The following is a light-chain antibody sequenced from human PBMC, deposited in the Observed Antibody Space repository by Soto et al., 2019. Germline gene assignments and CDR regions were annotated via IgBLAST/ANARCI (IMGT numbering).Light chain of an antibody. V-gene: IGLV2-14*01. Sequence: QSVLTRPASVSGSPGQSITISCTGTSSDVGGYNYVSWYQQHPGKAPKLMIYDVSNRPSGVSNRFSGSKSGNTASLTISGLQAEDEADYYCSSYTSSSTLHYVFGTGTKVTVL. CDR2: DVS. CDR3: SSYTSSSTLHYV. CDR1: SSDVGGYNY. J-gene: IGLJ1*01.